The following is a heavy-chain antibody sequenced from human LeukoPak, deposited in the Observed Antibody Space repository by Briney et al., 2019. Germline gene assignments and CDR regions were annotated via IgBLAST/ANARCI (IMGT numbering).Heavy chain of an antibody. CDR2: ISAYNGNT. Sequence: GASVKVSCKASGYTFTSYYMHWVRQAPGQGLEWMGWISAYNGNTNYAQKLQGRVTMTTDTSTSTAYMELRSLRSDDTAVYYCAREAHYYGSGSYLDVWGKGTTVTISS. CDR3: AREAHYYGSGSYLDV. D-gene: IGHD3-10*01. V-gene: IGHV1-18*04. J-gene: IGHJ6*04. CDR1: GYTFTSYY.